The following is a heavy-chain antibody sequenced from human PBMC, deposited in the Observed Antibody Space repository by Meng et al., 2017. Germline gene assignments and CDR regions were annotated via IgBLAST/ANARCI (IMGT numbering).Heavy chain of an antibody. J-gene: IGHJ4*02. CDR1: GDTISRSNW. CDR3: PRSYDGSGYLAH. V-gene: IGHV4-4*02. Sequence: QLQPQESGPGPVTPSGTLALPFAGAGDTISRSNWWSWVRQPPGKGLEWIGEIYQTGTTDKNPSLKNRATISSETSKNRFSLKLSSVTAADTAVYYYPRSYDGSGYLAHWGLGTLVTVSS. CDR2: IYQTGTT. D-gene: IGHD3-22*01.